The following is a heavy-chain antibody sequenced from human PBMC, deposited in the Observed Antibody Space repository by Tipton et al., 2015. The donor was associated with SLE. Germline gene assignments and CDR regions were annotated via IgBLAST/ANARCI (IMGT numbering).Heavy chain of an antibody. J-gene: IGHJ4*02. D-gene: IGHD6-13*01. CDR1: GGSIISSNW. CDR2: IYHTGST. Sequence: TLSLTCAVSGGSIISSNWWSWVRQPPGKGLEWIGGIYHTGSTNYNPSLKSRVTISMDKSNNEFSLKLTSVTAADTAVYYCARDGSSAAGFDYWGQGTLVTVFS. V-gene: IGHV4-4*02. CDR3: ARDGSSAAGFDY.